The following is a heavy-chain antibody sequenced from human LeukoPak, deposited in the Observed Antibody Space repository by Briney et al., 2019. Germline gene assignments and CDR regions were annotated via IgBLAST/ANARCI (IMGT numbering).Heavy chain of an antibody. D-gene: IGHD3-10*01. CDR2: INHSGST. CDR3: ARVVPYGSGSKFDY. Sequence: SETLSLTCAVYGGSFSGYYWSWIRQPPGKGLEWIGEINHSGSTNYNPSLKSRVTISVDTSKNQFSLKLSSVTAADTAVYYCARVVPYGSGSKFDYWGQGTLVTVSS. CDR1: GGSFSGYY. J-gene: IGHJ4*02. V-gene: IGHV4-34*01.